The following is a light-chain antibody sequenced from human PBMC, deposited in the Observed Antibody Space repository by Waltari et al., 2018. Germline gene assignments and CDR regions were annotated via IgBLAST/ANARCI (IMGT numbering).Light chain of an antibody. CDR1: NVGSKR. CDR3: QVWDTTSDRVV. Sequence: SYVLTQPPSASVATGETASITCGGDNVGSKRVHWYQQKPGQAPLLVVYDDSARPSGIPDRFSASNSGNTATLTISRVENGDEADYYCQVWDTTSDRVVFGGGTKLTVL. V-gene: IGLV3-21*02. J-gene: IGLJ2*01. CDR2: DDS.